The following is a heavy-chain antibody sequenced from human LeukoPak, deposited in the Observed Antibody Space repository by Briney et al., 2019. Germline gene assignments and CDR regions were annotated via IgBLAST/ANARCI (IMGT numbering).Heavy chain of an antibody. V-gene: IGHV3-30*18. CDR2: ISYDGSNK. J-gene: IGHJ4*02. Sequence: PGRSLRLSCAASGFTFSSYGMHWVRQAPGKGLEWVAVISYDGSNKYYADSVKGRFTISRDNSKNTLYLQMNSLRAEDTAVYYCAKDRPPVLDYWGQGTLVTVSS. CDR1: GFTFSSYG. CDR3: AKDRPPVLDY.